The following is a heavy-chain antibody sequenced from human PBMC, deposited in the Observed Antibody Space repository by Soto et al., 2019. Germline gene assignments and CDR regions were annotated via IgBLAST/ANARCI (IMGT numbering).Heavy chain of an antibody. CDR1: GYTFTSYG. CDR2: ISANNGNT. Sequence: QVKLVQSGAEVKKPGASVKVSCKASGYTFTSYGISWVRQAPGQGLEWMGWISANNGNTNYAQKLQGRVTMTTDTSPSTAYMELRSLISDDTAVYYCARDRGSYALDYWGQGTLVTVSS. D-gene: IGHD1-26*01. J-gene: IGHJ4*02. CDR3: ARDRGSYALDY. V-gene: IGHV1-18*01.